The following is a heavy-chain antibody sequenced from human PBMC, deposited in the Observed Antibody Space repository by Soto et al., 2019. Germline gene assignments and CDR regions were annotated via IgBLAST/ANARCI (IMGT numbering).Heavy chain of an antibody. D-gene: IGHD2-21*02. CDR2: ISAYTGNT. Sequence: QVQLVQSGAEVKKPGASVKVSCKASGYTFTSYGISWVRQAPGQGLEGMGWISAYTGNTNYAQKLQGRVTMTTDTSTSTAYMELRSLRSDDTAVYYCARLPHCCGDCYSDYYGMDVWGQGTTVTVSS. J-gene: IGHJ6*02. CDR1: GYTFTSYG. CDR3: ARLPHCCGDCYSDYYGMDV. V-gene: IGHV1-18*01.